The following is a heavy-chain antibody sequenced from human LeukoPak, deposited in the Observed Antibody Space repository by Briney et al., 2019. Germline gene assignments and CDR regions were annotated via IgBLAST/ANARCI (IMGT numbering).Heavy chain of an antibody. CDR1: GGSISSLTYY. Sequence: SETLSLTCTVSGGSISSLTYYWGWIRQPPGKGLEWIASIYYSGTTYYSPSLKSRVTISVNWSNNQFSLRLSSVTAADTAVYFCAGYSSGWSSGGGYWGQGTLVTVSS. CDR3: AGYSSGWSSGGGY. V-gene: IGHV4-39*01. J-gene: IGHJ4*02. D-gene: IGHD6-19*01. CDR2: IYYSGTT.